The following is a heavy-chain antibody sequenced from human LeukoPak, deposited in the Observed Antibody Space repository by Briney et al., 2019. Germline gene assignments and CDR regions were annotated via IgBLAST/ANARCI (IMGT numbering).Heavy chain of an antibody. CDR3: AKEITEGIFDY. J-gene: IGHJ4*02. Sequence: PGGSLRLSCAASGFTFSSYGMNWVRQAPGKGLEWVAVISYDGSNKYYADSVKGRFTISRDNSKNTLYLQMNSLRAEDTAVYYCAKEITEGIFDYWGQGTLVTVSS. CDR2: ISYDGSNK. CDR1: GFTFSSYG. V-gene: IGHV3-30*18. D-gene: IGHD6-13*01.